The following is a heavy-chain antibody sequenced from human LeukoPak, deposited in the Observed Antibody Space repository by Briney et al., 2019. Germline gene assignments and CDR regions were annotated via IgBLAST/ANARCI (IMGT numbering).Heavy chain of an antibody. CDR1: AGSISSYY. CDR2: MYTSGST. CDR3: ARDPLKGFDY. Sequence: PSETLSLTCTVSAGSISSYYWSWIRQPAGRGLEWIGRMYTSGSTNYNPSLKSRVTMSLDTSKNQISLKLSAVTAADTAVYYCARDPLKGFDYWGQGMLVTVSS. J-gene: IGHJ4*02. V-gene: IGHV4-4*07.